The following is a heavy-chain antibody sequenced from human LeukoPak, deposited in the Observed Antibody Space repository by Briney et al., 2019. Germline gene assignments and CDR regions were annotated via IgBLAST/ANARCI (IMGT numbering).Heavy chain of an antibody. CDR2: IKHDGSDK. Sequence: PGGSLSLSCGASGFTFSNYWLSWVRQAPGKGLEWVANIKHDGSDKFYVDSVRGRFTISRDNAKISLYLQMNSLRAEDTAVYYCVRKPYGTFDHWDQGTLVIVSS. J-gene: IGHJ4*02. CDR1: GFTFSNYW. CDR3: VRKPYGTFDH. D-gene: IGHD2-21*01. V-gene: IGHV3-7*01.